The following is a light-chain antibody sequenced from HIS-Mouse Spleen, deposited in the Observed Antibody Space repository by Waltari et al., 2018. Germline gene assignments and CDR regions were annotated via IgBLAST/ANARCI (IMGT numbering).Light chain of an antibody. J-gene: IGLJ2*01. Sequence: SSELTQDPAVSVALGQTVRITCQGDSLRSYYARWYQQKPGQAPVLVIYGKNNRPSGSPERFSGSSSGNTASLTITGAQAEDEADYYCNSRDSSCNHVVFGGGTKLTVL. CDR1: SLRSYY. V-gene: IGLV3-19*01. CDR3: NSRDSSCNHVV. CDR2: GKN.